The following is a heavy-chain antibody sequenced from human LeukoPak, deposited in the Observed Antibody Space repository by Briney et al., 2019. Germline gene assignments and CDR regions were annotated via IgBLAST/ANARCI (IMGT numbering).Heavy chain of an antibody. V-gene: IGHV4-59*12. J-gene: IGHJ4*02. CDR3: AREVIAERFDFDY. CDR2: IYYSGST. D-gene: IGHD2-15*01. Sequence: SETLSLTCTVSGGSISSYYWSWIRQPPGKGLEWIGYIYYSGSTNYNPSLKSRVTISVDTSKNQFSLKLSSVTAADTAVYYCAREVIAERFDFDYWGQGTLVTVSS. CDR1: GGSISSYY.